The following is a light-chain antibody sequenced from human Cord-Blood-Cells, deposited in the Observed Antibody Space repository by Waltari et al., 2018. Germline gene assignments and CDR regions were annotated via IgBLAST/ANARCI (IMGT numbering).Light chain of an antibody. CDR2: RNN. J-gene: IGLJ2*01. CDR3: AAWDDSLNGPV. Sequence: QSVLTQPPSASGTPGQRVTISCSGSSSNIGRTTVNWYQQLPGTAPKLLIYRNNQRPSGVPDRFSGSKSGTSASLAISGLQAEDEADYYCAAWDDSLNGPVFGGGTKLTVL. CDR1: SSNIGRTT. V-gene: IGLV1-44*01.